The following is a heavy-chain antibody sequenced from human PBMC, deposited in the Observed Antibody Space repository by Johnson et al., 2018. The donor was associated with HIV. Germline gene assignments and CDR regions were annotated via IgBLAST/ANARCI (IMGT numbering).Heavy chain of an antibody. CDR1: EFTFSSYA. J-gene: IGHJ3*02. D-gene: IGHD7-27*01. V-gene: IGHV3-30-3*01. CDR2: ISYDGSNK. CDR3: ARPRTGSDAFDI. Sequence: QVQLVESGGGVVQPGRSLRLSCAASEFTFSSYAMHWVRQAPGKGLEWVAVISYDGSNKYYADSVTGRFTISRDNSKNTLYLQMNSLRAEDTAVYYRARPRTGSDAFDIWGQGTMVTVSS.